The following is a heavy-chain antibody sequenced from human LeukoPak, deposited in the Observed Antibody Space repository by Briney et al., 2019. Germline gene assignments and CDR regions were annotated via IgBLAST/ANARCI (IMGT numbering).Heavy chain of an antibody. J-gene: IGHJ5*02. V-gene: IGHV1-69*04. CDR2: IIPILGIA. Sequence: ASVKVSCKASGGTFSSYAISWVRQAPGQRLEWMGRIIPILGIANYAQKFQGRVTIAADKSTSTAYMELSSLRSEDTAVYYCARANDHYYDSSGYYLRHWFDPWGQGTLVTVSS. D-gene: IGHD3-22*01. CDR1: GGTFSSYA. CDR3: ARANDHYYDSSGYYLRHWFDP.